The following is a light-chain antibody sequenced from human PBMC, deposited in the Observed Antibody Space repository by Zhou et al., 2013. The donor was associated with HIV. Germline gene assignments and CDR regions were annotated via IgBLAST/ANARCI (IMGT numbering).Light chain of an antibody. CDR2: AAS. CDR3: QQSYSSPPYT. CDR1: QRISSY. Sequence: DIQMTQSPSSLSASVGDRVTITCRASQRISSYLNWYQQSPGKAPKLLIHAASGLQSGVPSRFSGTGSGTDFTLTISNLQPEDFATYYCQQSYSSPPYTFGQGTKLEIK. J-gene: IGKJ2*01. V-gene: IGKV1-39*01.